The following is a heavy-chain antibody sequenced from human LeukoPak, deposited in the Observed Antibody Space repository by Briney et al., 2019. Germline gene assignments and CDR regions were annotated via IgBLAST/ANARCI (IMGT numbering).Heavy chain of an antibody. CDR2: INSDGSST. V-gene: IGHV3-74*01. J-gene: IGHJ4*02. Sequence: GGSLRLSCAASGFTFSNYWMHWVRQAPGKGLVWVSRINSDGSSTSYVDSVKGRFTISRDDAKNTLYLQMNSLRAEDTAMYYCARDPSYSSGYLDYWGQGTLVTVSS. D-gene: IGHD6-19*01. CDR1: GFTFSNYW. CDR3: ARDPSYSSGYLDY.